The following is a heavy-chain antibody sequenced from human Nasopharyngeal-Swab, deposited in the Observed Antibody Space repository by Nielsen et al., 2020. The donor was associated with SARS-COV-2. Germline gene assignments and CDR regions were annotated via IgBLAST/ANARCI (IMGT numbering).Heavy chain of an antibody. CDR3: AKVVAAHYYYYGMDV. Sequence: WIRQPPGKGLEWVSGISWNSGSIGYADSVKGRFTISRDNAKNSLYLQMNSLRAEDTALYYCAKVVAAHYYYYGMDVWGQGTTVTVS. D-gene: IGHD2-15*01. CDR2: ISWNSGSI. V-gene: IGHV3-9*01. J-gene: IGHJ6*02.